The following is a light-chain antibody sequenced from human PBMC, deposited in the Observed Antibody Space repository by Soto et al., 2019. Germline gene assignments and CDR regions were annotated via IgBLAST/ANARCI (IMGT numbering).Light chain of an antibody. J-gene: IGKJ1*01. CDR2: AAS. CDR3: QQSYSTPT. Sequence: DIQMTQSPSSLSASVGDRVTITCRASQSISTYLNWYQQKPGKAPKVLIYAASSLRSGVPSRFSGSGPGTDFTLTINSLQPEDFATYYCQQSYSTPTFGQGTKVEIK. CDR1: QSISTY. V-gene: IGKV1-39*01.